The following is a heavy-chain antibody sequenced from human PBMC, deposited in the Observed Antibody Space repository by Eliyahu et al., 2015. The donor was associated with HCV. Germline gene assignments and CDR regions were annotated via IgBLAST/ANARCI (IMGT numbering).Heavy chain of an antibody. D-gene: IGHD3-16*02. V-gene: IGHV3-15*07. CDR1: GFT. Sequence: EVQLVESGGGLVKPGGSLRLSCAASGFTPGKGLEWVGRIKSKTDGGTTDYAAPVKGRFTISRDDSKNTLYLQMNSLKTEDTAVYYCTTDVHDYVWGSYRTSYYYYGMDVWGQGTTVTVSS. CDR2: IKSKTDGGTT. J-gene: IGHJ6*02. CDR3: TTDVHDYVWGSYRTSYYYYGMDV.